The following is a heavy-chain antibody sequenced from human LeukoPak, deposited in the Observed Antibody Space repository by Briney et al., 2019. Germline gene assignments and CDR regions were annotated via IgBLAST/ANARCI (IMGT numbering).Heavy chain of an antibody. V-gene: IGHV4-59*11. CDR1: GGSISSHY. CDR2: IYYSAYT. J-gene: IGHJ4*02. D-gene: IGHD2/OR15-2a*01. Sequence: PSETLSLTCTVSGGSISSHYWSWIRQSPGKGLEWLGYIYYSAYTDYSPSLGGRVTISVDTSKKQFSLTLTSVTAADTAVYYCAKSFYDSDALVKPYAFDYWGQGTLVTVSS. CDR3: AKSFYDSDALVKPYAFDY.